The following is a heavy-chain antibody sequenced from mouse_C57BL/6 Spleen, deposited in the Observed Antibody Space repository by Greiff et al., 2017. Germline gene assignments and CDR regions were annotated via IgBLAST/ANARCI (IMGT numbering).Heavy chain of an antibody. CDR1: GYTFTSYW. J-gene: IGHJ1*03. CDR2: INPSSGYT. D-gene: IGHD2-2*01. V-gene: IGHV1-7*01. Sequence: QVQLQQPGAELVKPGASVKLSCKASGYTFTSYWMHWVKQRPGQGLEWIGYINPSSGYTKYNQKFKDKATLTADKSSSTAYMQLSSLTYEDSAVYYCARTPHGYYWYVDVWGTGTTVTVSS. CDR3: ARTPHGYYWYVDV.